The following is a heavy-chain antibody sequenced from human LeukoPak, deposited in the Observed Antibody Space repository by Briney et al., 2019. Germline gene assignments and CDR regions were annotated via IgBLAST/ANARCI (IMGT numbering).Heavy chain of an antibody. CDR3: ARPGYYYDSSGPSDWFDP. J-gene: IGHJ5*02. D-gene: IGHD3-22*01. CDR1: GYTFTGYY. Sequence: ASVKVSCKASGYTFTGYYMHWVRQAPGQGPEWMGWINPNSGGTNYAQKFQGRVTMTRDTSISTAYMELSRLRSDDTAVYYCARPGYYYDSSGPSDWFDPWGQGALVTVSS. V-gene: IGHV1-2*02. CDR2: INPNSGGT.